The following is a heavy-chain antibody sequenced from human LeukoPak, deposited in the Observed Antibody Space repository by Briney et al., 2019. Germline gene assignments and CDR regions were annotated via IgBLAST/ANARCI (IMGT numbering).Heavy chain of an antibody. V-gene: IGHV3-23*01. J-gene: IGHJ4*02. CDR1: GFTFSSYA. Sequence: GGSLRLSCAASGFTFSSYAMSWVRQAPGKGLEWVSSITGSGGNTYFADSVKGRFTISRDNSKNTLYLQMNSLRAEDTDLYYCGRGGSSWLYFFEYWGQGTPVTVSS. D-gene: IGHD6-13*01. CDR2: ITGSGGNT. CDR3: GRGGSSWLYFFEY.